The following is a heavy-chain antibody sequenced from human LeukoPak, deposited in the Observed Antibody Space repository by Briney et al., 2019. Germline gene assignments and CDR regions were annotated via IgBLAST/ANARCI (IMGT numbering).Heavy chain of an antibody. CDR1: GYTFTTYG. V-gene: IGHV3-23*01. CDR2: LDNNGDNT. J-gene: IGHJ4*02. CDR3: AKALMVRGVIYSNGGFDY. D-gene: IGHD3-10*01. Sequence: PGGSLRLSCVGSGYTFTTYGMSWVRQAPGKGLEWVSGLDNNGDNTYYADSVKGRFTISRDNSKNTLYLQMNSLRAEDTAVYYCAKALMVRGVIYSNGGFDYWGQGTLVTVSS.